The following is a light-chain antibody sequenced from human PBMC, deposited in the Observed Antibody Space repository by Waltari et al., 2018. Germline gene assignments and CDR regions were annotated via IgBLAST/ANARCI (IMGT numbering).Light chain of an antibody. CDR1: QSVGWS. J-gene: IGKJ1*01. CDR2: GAS. Sequence: EIVLTQSPGPLSLSPGEGATLSCRASQSVGWSLAWYQQKPGQAPRHVISGASSRATGIPDRFSGSGSGTDFSLTISRLEPEDFAVYYCQHYVRLPVTFGQGTKVEI. V-gene: IGKV3-20*01. CDR3: QHYVRLPVT.